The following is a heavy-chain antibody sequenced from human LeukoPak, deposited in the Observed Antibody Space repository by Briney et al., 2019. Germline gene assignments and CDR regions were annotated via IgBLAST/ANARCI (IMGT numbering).Heavy chain of an antibody. CDR1: GYTFTNYG. V-gene: IGHV1-18*01. Sequence: GASVKVSCKASGYTFTNYGINWVRQAPGQGLEWMGWISAYNGNTNYAQKFQGRVTTTTDTSTSTAYMELRSLRSDESAVYYCARVVLAELPLAHNCFDYWGQGTLVTVSS. CDR3: ARVVLAELPLAHNCFDY. D-gene: IGHD1-1*01. CDR2: ISAYNGNT. J-gene: IGHJ4*02.